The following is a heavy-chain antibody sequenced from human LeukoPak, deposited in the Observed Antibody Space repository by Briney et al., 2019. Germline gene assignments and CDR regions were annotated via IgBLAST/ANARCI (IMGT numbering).Heavy chain of an antibody. Sequence: GGSLGLLCAVCGFTFSSYEMNWVRQAPGKGLEWVSYISSSSSYIYYADSVKGRFTISRDNAKNSLYLQMNSLRAEDTVVYYCVSGRPPDSSGRRTPVTVSS. V-gene: IGHV3-21*05. D-gene: IGHD3-10*01. CDR3: VSGRPPDS. CDR1: GFTFSSYE. J-gene: IGHJ5*01. CDR2: ISSSSSYI.